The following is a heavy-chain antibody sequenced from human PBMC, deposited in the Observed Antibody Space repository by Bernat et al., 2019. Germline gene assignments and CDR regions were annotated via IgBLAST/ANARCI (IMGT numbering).Heavy chain of an antibody. CDR2: ISWDGGST. CDR1: GFTFDDYT. CDR3: AKERGYYDSSGYPLDY. D-gene: IGHD3-22*01. V-gene: IGHV3-43*01. Sequence: EVQLLESGGNLVEPGGSLRLSCAASGFTFDDYTMHWVRQAPGKGLEWVSLISWDGGSTYYADSVKGRFTISRDNSKNSLYLQMNSLRTEDTALYYCAKERGYYDSSGYPLDYWGQGTLVTVSS. J-gene: IGHJ4*02.